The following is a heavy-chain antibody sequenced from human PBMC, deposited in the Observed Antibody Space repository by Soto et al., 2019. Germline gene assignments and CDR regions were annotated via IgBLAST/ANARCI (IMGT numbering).Heavy chain of an antibody. Sequence: GGSLRLSCAASGFTFSSYGMHWVRQAPGKGLEWVAVIWYDGSNKYYADSVKGRFTISRDNSKNTLYLQMNSLRAEDTAVYYCARDLGFSLSAAGPEFDYWGQGTLVTVSS. CDR2: IWYDGSNK. V-gene: IGHV3-33*01. CDR1: GFTFSSYG. J-gene: IGHJ4*02. CDR3: ARDLGFSLSAAGPEFDY. D-gene: IGHD6-13*01.